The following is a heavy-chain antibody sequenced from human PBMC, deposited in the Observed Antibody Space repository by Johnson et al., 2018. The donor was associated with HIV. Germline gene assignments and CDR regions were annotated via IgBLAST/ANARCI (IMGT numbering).Heavy chain of an antibody. J-gene: IGHJ3*02. CDR3: AREQELIGERAFDI. Sequence: VQLVESGGGVVRPGGSLRLSCTISGFIFDDYGMNWVRQAPGTGLEWVSGINWNGGSTGYADSVKGRFTISRDNAKNSLYLQMNSLRAEDTAVYYCAREQELIGERAFDIWGQGTMVTVSS. CDR1: GFIFDDYG. V-gene: IGHV3-20*04. CDR2: INWNGGST. D-gene: IGHD6-13*01.